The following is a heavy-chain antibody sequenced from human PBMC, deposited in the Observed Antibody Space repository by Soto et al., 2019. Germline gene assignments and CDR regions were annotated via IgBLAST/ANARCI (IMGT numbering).Heavy chain of an antibody. D-gene: IGHD6-13*01. Sequence: GSLRLSCAASGFTFRSFTMNWVRQAPGKGLEWVSTISSNSAYIYYTDALRGRFTISRDNAKSSLHLQMNSLRAEDTAVYYCTRDASRDSSARGWFDPWGPGTLVTVSS. CDR3: TRDASRDSSARGWFDP. CDR1: GFTFRSFT. CDR2: ISSNSAYI. V-gene: IGHV3-21*01. J-gene: IGHJ5*02.